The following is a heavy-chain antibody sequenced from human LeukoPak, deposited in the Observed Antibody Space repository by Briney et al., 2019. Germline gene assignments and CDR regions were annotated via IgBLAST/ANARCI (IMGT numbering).Heavy chain of an antibody. CDR2: ISPSGDIT. J-gene: IGHJ4*02. CDR3: AREFGSWLE. CDR1: GFTFSTHG. D-gene: IGHD6-13*01. Sequence: GGSLRLSCAGSGFTFSTHGMNWVRQAPGKGLEWVSGISPSGDITYYADSVKGRFSISRDNSKNTVFLQMNSLRAEDTAIYHCAREFGSWLEWGQGTLVTVSS. V-gene: IGHV3-23*01.